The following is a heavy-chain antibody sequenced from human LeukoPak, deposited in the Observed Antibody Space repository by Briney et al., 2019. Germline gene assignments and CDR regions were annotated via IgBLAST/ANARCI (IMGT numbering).Heavy chain of an antibody. CDR1: GYTFTSYG. V-gene: IGHV1-18*01. CDR3: AREMYDFWSGHSDHDAFDI. J-gene: IGHJ3*02. CDR2: ISAYNGNT. D-gene: IGHD3-3*01. Sequence: ASVKVSYKASGYTFTSYGISWVRQAPGQGLEWTGWISAYNGNTNYAQKLQGRVTMTTDTSTRTAYMELRSLRSDDTAVYYCAREMYDFWSGHSDHDAFDIWGQGTMVTVSS.